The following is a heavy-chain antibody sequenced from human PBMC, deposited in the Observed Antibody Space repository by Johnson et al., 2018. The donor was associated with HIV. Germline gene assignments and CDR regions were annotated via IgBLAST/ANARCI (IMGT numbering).Heavy chain of an antibody. CDR2: ISYDGSNK. CDR1: GFTLSNYA. J-gene: IGHJ3*02. D-gene: IGHD6-19*01. V-gene: IGHV3-30*04. CDR3: ARAMYTSGWAYDAFDI. Sequence: QVQLVESGGGVVQPGGSLRLSCAASGFTLSNYAMHWVRQAPGKGLEWVAVISYDGSNKYYTDSVKGRFTISRDSSKNTLYLQMNSLRAEDTAVYYCARAMYTSGWAYDAFDIWGQGTKVTVSS.